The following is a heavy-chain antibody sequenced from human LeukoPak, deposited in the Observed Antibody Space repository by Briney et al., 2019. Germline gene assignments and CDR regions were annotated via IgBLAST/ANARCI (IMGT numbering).Heavy chain of an antibody. CDR3: ARTRVDKGAFDI. Sequence: PSETLSLTCAVYGGSFSGYYWSWIHQPPGKGLEWIGEINHSGSTNYNPSLKSRVTISVDTSKNQFSLKLSSVTAADTAVYYCARTRVDKGAFDIWGQGTMVTVSS. CDR2: INHSGST. J-gene: IGHJ3*02. CDR1: GGSFSGYY. V-gene: IGHV4-34*01.